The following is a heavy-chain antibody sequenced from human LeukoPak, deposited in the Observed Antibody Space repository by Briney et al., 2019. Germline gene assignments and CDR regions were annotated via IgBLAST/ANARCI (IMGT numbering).Heavy chain of an antibody. CDR3: ARARAQMMVVIMRYYYYYLDV. J-gene: IGHJ6*03. CDR2: MNPNSGNT. D-gene: IGHD3-3*01. V-gene: IGHV1-8*01. CDR1: GYTFTSYD. Sequence: ASVKVSCKASGYTFTSYDINWVRQATGQGLEWMGWMNPNSGNTGYAQKFQGRVTMTRNTSINTAYKELSSLRSEDTAVYYCARARAQMMVVIMRYYYYYLDVWGKGTTVTVSS.